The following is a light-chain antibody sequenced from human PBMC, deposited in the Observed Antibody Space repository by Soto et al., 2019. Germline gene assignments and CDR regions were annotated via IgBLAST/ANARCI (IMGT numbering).Light chain of an antibody. Sequence: EIVLTQSPATLSVSPGDRATISCRASQSVSSYLAWYQQKLGQAPRLLIYDASNWATGIPARFSGSGSGTEFTLTISSLEPEDFAIYYCQQRRNWPRTFGQGTKLEIK. CDR3: QQRRNWPRT. V-gene: IGKV3-11*01. CDR2: DAS. CDR1: QSVSSY. J-gene: IGKJ2*01.